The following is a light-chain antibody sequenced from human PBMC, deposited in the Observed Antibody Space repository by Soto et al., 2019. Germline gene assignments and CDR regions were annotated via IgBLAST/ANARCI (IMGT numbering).Light chain of an antibody. J-gene: IGKJ3*01. V-gene: IGKV1-27*01. CDR3: QKYDSAQFT. Sequence: DIQMTQSPSSLSASVGDRVTITCRASQGITNYLAWYQQKPGKVPQVLIYAASTLQSGVPSRFSGSGSGTDFTLTISSLQPEDVAIYYCQKYDSAQFTFGPGTKVDIK. CDR1: QGITNY. CDR2: AAS.